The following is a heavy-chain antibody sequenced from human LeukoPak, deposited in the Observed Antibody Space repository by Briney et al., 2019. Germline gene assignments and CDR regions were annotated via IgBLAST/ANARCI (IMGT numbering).Heavy chain of an antibody. CDR2: IIPIFGTA. V-gene: IGHV1-69*06. CDR3: ARDPIPHYYGSGSYYNYGMDV. Sequence: GASVKVSCKASGGTFSSYAISWVRQAPGQGLEWMGGIIPIFGTANYAQKFQGRVTITADKSTCTAYMELSSLRSEDTAVYYCARDPIPHYYGSGSYYNYGMDVWGKGTTVTVSS. J-gene: IGHJ6*04. CDR1: GGTFSSYA. D-gene: IGHD3-10*01.